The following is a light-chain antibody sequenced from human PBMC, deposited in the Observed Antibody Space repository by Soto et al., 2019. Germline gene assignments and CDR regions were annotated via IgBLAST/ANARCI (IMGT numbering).Light chain of an antibody. Sequence: QSLLTQPPSSSGTPGQRVTISCSGSISNIGTNYVYWYQQLPGTAPKLLIYRNNQRPSGVPDRFSGSKSGTSASLAISGLRSEDEADYYCATWDDSLGGYVFGTGTKVNVL. V-gene: IGLV1-47*01. CDR1: ISNIGTNY. CDR3: ATWDDSLGGYV. CDR2: RNN. J-gene: IGLJ1*01.